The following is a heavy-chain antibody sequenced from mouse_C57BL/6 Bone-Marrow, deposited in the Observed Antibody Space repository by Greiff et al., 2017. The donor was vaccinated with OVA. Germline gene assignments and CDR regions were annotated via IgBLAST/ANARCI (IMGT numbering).Heavy chain of an antibody. CDR1: GYTFTSYG. D-gene: IGHD2-4*01. CDR3: ARIGVYYDYDGFAY. J-gene: IGHJ3*01. Sequence: QVQLQQSGAELARPGASVKLSCKASGYTFTSYGISWVKQRTGQGLEWIGDIYPRSGNTYYTEKFKGKATLTADKSSSTAYMELRSLKSEDSAVYFSARIGVYYDYDGFAYWGQGTLVTVSA. V-gene: IGHV1-81*01. CDR2: IYPRSGNT.